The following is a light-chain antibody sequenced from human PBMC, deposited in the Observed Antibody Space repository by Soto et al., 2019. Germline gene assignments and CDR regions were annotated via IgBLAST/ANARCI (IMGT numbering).Light chain of an antibody. CDR1: QSVSGR. J-gene: IGKJ4*01. CDR3: QQRCNWPPVT. CDR2: DAS. Sequence: EIVLTQAPGTLSLSPGERATLSCRASQSVSGRLAWYQQKPGQAPRLLIFDASNRANGIPARFSGSGSGTDLTLTISSLEPEDFSIYYCQQRCNWPPVTFGGGTKVDI. V-gene: IGKV3-11*01.